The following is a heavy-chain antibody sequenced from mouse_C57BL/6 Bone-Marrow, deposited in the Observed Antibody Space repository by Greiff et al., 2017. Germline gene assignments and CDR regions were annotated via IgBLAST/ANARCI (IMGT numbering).Heavy chain of an antibody. CDR3: ARGYDYDYAMDY. Sequence: EVKLQESGPELVKPGASVKISCKASGYSFTDYTMNWVKQSNGKSLEWIGVINPNYGTTSYNQKFKGKATLTVDQSSSTAYMQLNSLTSEDSAVYYCARGYDYDYAMDYWGQGTSVTVSS. CDR1: GYSFTDYT. J-gene: IGHJ4*01. D-gene: IGHD2-4*01. CDR2: INPNYGTT. V-gene: IGHV1-39*01.